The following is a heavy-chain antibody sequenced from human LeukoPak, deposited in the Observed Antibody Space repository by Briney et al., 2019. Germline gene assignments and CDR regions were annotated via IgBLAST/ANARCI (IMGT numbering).Heavy chain of an antibody. J-gene: IGHJ5*02. D-gene: IGHD6-19*01. CDR1: GYTFTSYA. CDR3: ARDRQQWLENWFDP. CDR2: INTNTGNP. V-gene: IGHV7-4-1*02. Sequence: GASVKVSCKAFGYTFTSYAMNWVRQAPGQGLEWMGWINTNTGNPTYAQGFTGRFVFSLDTSVSTAYLQISSLKAEDTAVYHCARDRQQWLENWFDPWGQGTLVTVSS.